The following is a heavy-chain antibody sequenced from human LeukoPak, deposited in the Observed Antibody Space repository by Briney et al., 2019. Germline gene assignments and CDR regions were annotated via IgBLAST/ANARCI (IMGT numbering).Heavy chain of an antibody. J-gene: IGHJ4*02. CDR3: ARGYYDSSSYYFSLFDY. CDR1: GGSFSGYY. Sequence: SETLSLTCAVYGGSFSGYYWSWIRQPPGKGLEWIGEINHSGSTNYNPSLKSRVTISVDTSKNQFSLKLSSVTAADTAVYYCARGYYDSSSYYFSLFDYWGQGTLVTVSS. V-gene: IGHV4-34*01. D-gene: IGHD3-22*01. CDR2: INHSGST.